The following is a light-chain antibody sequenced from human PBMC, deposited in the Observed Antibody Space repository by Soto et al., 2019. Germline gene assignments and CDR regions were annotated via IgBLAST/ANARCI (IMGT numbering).Light chain of an antibody. V-gene: IGKV3-15*01. Sequence: EIVMTQSPATLSVSPGERATLSCRASQSVSSNLAWYQQKPGQAPRLLIYGASTRATGIPARFSGSGSGTESTLTISSLQSEDFAVYYCQQYNNWPPRTFGQGTKLEIK. CDR3: QQYNNWPPRT. CDR1: QSVSSN. CDR2: GAS. J-gene: IGKJ2*01.